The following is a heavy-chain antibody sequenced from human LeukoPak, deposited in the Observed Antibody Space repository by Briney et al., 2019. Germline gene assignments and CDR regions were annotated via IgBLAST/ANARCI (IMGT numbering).Heavy chain of an antibody. V-gene: IGHV3-21*01. J-gene: IGHJ6*02. Sequence: GGSLRLSCAASGFTFSSYAMSWVRQAPGKGLEWVSSISSSSSYIYYADSVKGRFTISRDNAKNSLYLQMNSLRAEDTAVYYCASFRVTYSTRYGMDVWGQGTTVTVSS. CDR3: ASFRVTYSTRYGMDV. CDR2: ISSSSSYI. D-gene: IGHD2-15*01. CDR1: GFTFSSYA.